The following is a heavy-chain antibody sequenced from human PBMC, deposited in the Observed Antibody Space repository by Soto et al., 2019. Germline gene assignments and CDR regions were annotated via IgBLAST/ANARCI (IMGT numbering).Heavy chain of an antibody. Sequence: QLQLQESGSGLVKPSQTLSLTCAVSGGSISSGGYSWSWIRQPPGKGLEWIGYLYPSGRPYSNPSLKSRVTISVDRSKNQFSLKLSSVTAADTAVYYCAAGGGLPRYYWGQGTLVTVSS. CDR1: GGSISSGGYS. CDR2: LYPSGRP. J-gene: IGHJ4*02. V-gene: IGHV4-30-2*01. CDR3: AAGGGLPRYY. D-gene: IGHD5-12*01.